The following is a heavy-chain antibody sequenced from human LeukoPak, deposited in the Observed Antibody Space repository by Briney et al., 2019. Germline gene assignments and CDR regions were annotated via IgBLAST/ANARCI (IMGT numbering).Heavy chain of an antibody. CDR2: ISYSGGST. D-gene: IGHD6-13*01. Sequence: GGSLRLSCAAPGFTFTYFAMTWVRQAPGKGLEWVSTISYSGGSTYYADSVKGRFTISRDNSKNTLYLQMNNLRAEDTAVYYCAKDWALRAAGSFDYWGQGSLVTVSS. J-gene: IGHJ4*02. V-gene: IGHV3-23*01. CDR1: GFTFTYFA. CDR3: AKDWALRAAGSFDY.